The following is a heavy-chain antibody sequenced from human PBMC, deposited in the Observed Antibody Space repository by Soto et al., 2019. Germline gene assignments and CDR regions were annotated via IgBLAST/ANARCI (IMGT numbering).Heavy chain of an antibody. Sequence: GGSLRLSCTVSGVTFSNYAMNWVRQAPGKGLEWVSSLSGSGGTTYYADSVKGRFIISRDNSKNTLYLLMNSLRAEDTALYYCAKQRADYGSGADTFYFDYWGQGTLVTVSS. CDR3: AKQRADYGSGADTFYFDY. D-gene: IGHD3-10*01. CDR1: GVTFSNYA. J-gene: IGHJ4*02. CDR2: LSGSGGTT. V-gene: IGHV3-23*01.